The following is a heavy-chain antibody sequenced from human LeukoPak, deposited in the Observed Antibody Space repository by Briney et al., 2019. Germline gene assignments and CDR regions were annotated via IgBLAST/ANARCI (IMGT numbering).Heavy chain of an antibody. Sequence: KPSETLSLTCSVSGDSISYFYWSWIRQAAGKGPEWIGRTSSSGNTDYNASLKSRVTISVDTSKNQFSLKLSSVTAADTAVYYCARDRYTSSTSMRQATAANYYYYYMDVWGKGTTVTVSS. CDR2: TSSSGNT. D-gene: IGHD2-2*01. V-gene: IGHV4-4*07. CDR3: ARDRYTSSTSMRQATAANYYYYYMDV. J-gene: IGHJ6*03. CDR1: GDSISYFY.